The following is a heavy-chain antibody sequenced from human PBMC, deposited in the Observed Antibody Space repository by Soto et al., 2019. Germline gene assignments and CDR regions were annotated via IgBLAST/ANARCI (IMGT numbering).Heavy chain of an antibody. D-gene: IGHD3-22*01. Sequence: EVQLLESGGGVGQHGGALRLSCAASGFSFSKFAVSWVRQAPGKGLEWVSAISGDGESTFYVDSVKGRFTISRDNSKNALFLQMNALRVEDTAVYYCASDWGDDSAFYDAFQVWGQGTMVSVSS. CDR2: ISGDGEST. CDR1: GFSFSKFA. CDR3: ASDWGDDSAFYDAFQV. V-gene: IGHV3-23*01. J-gene: IGHJ3*01.